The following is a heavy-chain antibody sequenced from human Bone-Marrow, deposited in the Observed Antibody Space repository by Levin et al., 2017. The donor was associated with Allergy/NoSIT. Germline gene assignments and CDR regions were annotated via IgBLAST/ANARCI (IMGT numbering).Heavy chain of an antibody. CDR2: VGWSSDTI. V-gene: IGHV3-9*01. CDR3: AKVASSRAYYDHCDY. J-gene: IGHJ4*02. CDR1: GFTFDEYA. D-gene: IGHD3-3*01. Sequence: LSLTCAASGFTFDEYAMYWVRQGPGKGLEWVSGVGWSSDTIGYADSVKGRFSISRDNAKKSVYLQMTGLRPEDTGLYYCAKVASSRAYYDHCDYWGQGTLVTVSS.